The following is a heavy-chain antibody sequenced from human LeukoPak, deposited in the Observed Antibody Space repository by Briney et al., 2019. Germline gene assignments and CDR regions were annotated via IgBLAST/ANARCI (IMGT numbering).Heavy chain of an antibody. V-gene: IGHV5-51*01. Sequence: GESLQISCQGSGFTLTTHSFAWVGQMPGKGLEWMGVIYAGDSSTRYSPSFQGQVTISVDKSISTAYLQWSSLKASDSAIYYCARHSGYDSWGQGTLVTVSS. CDR3: ARHSGYDS. CDR2: IYAGDSST. J-gene: IGHJ4*02. D-gene: IGHD3-22*01. CDR1: GFTLTTHS.